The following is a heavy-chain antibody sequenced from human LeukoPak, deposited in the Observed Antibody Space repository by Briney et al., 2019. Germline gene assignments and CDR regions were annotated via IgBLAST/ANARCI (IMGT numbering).Heavy chain of an antibody. V-gene: IGHV3-23*01. D-gene: IGHD4-23*01. CDR3: AKGRLRWPTDLDY. Sequence: PGGSLRLSCAAAGFTFSSYAMSWVSQAPGKGLEWVSAISGSGGSTYYADSVKGRFTISRDNSKNTLYLQMNSLRAEDTAVYYCAKGRLRWPTDLDYWGQGTLVTVSS. CDR2: ISGSGGST. CDR1: GFTFSSYA. J-gene: IGHJ4*02.